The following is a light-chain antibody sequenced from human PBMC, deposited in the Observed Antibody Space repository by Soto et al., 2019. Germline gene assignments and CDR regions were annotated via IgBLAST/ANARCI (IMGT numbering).Light chain of an antibody. CDR3: QQYYTWPYT. CDR1: QSLTNS. CDR2: DTS. J-gene: IGKJ2*01. Sequence: EIVMTQSPATLSMSPGDRATLSCRASQSLTNSFAWYQQKPGQAPRLLIYDTSARATDIPARFSGSGSGTEFTLTISSLQHEDFAIYYCQQYYTWPYTFGQGTKLEIK. V-gene: IGKV3-15*01.